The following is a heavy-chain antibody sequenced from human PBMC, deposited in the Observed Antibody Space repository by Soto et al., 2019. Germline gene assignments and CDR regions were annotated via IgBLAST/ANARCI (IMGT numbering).Heavy chain of an antibody. V-gene: IGHV2-5*02. CDR1: GFSLSTSGVG. D-gene: IGHD7-27*01. Sequence: QITLKESGPTLVKPTQTLTLTCTFSGFSLSTSGVGVGWIRQPPGKALEWLALIYWDDDKRYSPSLKRRLTITKDTSKNQVVLTMTNMDRVDTATYYCAHTLPPWGGMDVWGQGTTVTVSS. CDR3: AHTLPPWGGMDV. CDR2: IYWDDDK. J-gene: IGHJ6*02.